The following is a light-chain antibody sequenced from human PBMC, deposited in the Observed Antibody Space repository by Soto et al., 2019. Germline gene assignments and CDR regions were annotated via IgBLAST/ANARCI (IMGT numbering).Light chain of an antibody. J-gene: IGKJ4*01. V-gene: IGKV3-20*01. Sequence: EIVLTQSPATLPLSPGERATLSCRASQTLTSNYLAWYQQKPGQAPRLLIHGAASRATGIPDRFSGSGSGTDFTLTISRLEPEYFAVYYCQQYSDSVLTFGGGTKVEIK. CDR1: QTLTSNY. CDR3: QQYSDSVLT. CDR2: GAA.